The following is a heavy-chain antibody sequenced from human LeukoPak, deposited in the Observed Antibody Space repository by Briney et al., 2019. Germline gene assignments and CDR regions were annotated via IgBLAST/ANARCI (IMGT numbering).Heavy chain of an antibody. CDR2: ISSSSTI. D-gene: IGHD6-19*01. J-gene: IGHJ4*02. Sequence: GGSLRLSCAASGFTFSSYAMSWVRQAPGKGLEWVSYISSSSTIYYADSVKGRFTISRDNAKNSLYLQMNSLRAEDTAVYYCAREAIAVAGALQYYFDYWGQGTLVTVSS. V-gene: IGHV3-48*01. CDR3: AREAIAVAGALQYYFDY. CDR1: GFTFSSYA.